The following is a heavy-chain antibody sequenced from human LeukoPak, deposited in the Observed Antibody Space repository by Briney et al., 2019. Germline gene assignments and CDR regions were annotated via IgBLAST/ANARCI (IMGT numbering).Heavy chain of an antibody. V-gene: IGHV1-18*01. CDR1: GYNFSNFG. D-gene: IGHD2-2*01. Sequence: ASVKVSCKASGYNFSNFGINWVRQAPGQGLEWIAWISGNNDNPNYGQKFQGRFTVTTDSSTSTAYMELSNLRSDDTAVYYCARDGTSTDDYWGQGTLVTVSS. CDR3: ARDGTSTDDY. J-gene: IGHJ4*02. CDR2: ISGNNDNP.